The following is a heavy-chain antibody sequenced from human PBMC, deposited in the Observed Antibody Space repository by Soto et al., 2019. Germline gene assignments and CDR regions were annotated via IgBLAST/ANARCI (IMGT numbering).Heavy chain of an antibody. CDR1: GFTFGDYA. V-gene: IGHV3-49*03. CDR2: IRSKAYGGTT. D-gene: IGHD2-15*01. CDR3: SLAVEMVTIPLDY. Sequence: PGGSLRLSCTASGFTFGDYAMSWFRQAPGKGLEWVGFIRSKAYGGTTQYAASVKGRFTISRDDSKSIAYLQMNSLKTEDTAVYYCSLAVEMVTIPLDYWGQGTLVTVSS. J-gene: IGHJ4*02.